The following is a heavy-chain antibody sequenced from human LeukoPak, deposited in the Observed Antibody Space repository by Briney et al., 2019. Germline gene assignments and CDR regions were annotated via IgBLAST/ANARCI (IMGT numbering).Heavy chain of an antibody. CDR1: GYTFTSYG. CDR2: ISAYNGNT. D-gene: IGHD3-9*01. CDR3: ARDRAPADLDWLLSRDAFDI. J-gene: IGHJ3*02. V-gene: IGHV1-18*04. Sequence: ASVKVSCKASGYTFTSYGISWVRQAPGQGLEWMGWISAYNGNTNYAQKLQGRVTMTTDTSTSTAYMELRSLRSDDTAVYYCARDRAPADLDWLLSRDAFDIWGQGTMVTVSS.